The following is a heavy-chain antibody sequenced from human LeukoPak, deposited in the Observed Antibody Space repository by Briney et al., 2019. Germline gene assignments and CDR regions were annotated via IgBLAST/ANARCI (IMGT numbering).Heavy chain of an antibody. CDR3: ARDRIAVAGTLFDY. Sequence: GGSLRLSCAASGFTVSDNYMSWVRQAPGKGLVWVSVIYRGGSTYYADSVKGRFTISRDNSKNTLYLQMNSLRAEDTAVYYCARDRIAVAGTLFDYWGRGTLVTVSS. V-gene: IGHV3-66*01. J-gene: IGHJ4*02. CDR1: GFTVSDNY. D-gene: IGHD6-19*01. CDR2: IYRGGST.